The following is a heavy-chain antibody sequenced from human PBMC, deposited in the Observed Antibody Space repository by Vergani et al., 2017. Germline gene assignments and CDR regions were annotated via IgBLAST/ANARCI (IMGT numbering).Heavy chain of an antibody. CDR1: GFTFSNYA. CDR3: ARGNYYGSGTYVDP. D-gene: IGHD3-10*01. V-gene: IGHV3-23*01. J-gene: IGHJ5*02. CDR2: ITGSGGST. Sequence: EVQLLESGGGLVQPGGSLRLSCAASGFTFSNYAMSWVRQAPGKGLEWVSAITGSGGSTYYADSVKGRFTISRDNSKNTLHLQINNLRVEDTAVYYCARGNYYGSGTYVDPWGQGTLVTVSS.